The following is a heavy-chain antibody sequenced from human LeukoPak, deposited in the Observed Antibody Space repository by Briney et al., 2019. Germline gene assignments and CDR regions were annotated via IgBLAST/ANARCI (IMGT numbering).Heavy chain of an antibody. V-gene: IGHV4-34*01. CDR2: INHSGST. D-gene: IGHD3-22*01. J-gene: IGHJ4*02. CDR1: GGSFSGYY. CDR3: ARLWNYYDSSGYFNY. Sequence: SDTLSLTCAVYGGSFSGYYWSWIRQPPGKGLEWIGEINHSGSTNYNPSLKSRVTISVDTSKNQFSLKLSSVTAADTAVYYCARLWNYYDSSGYFNYWGQGTLVTVSS.